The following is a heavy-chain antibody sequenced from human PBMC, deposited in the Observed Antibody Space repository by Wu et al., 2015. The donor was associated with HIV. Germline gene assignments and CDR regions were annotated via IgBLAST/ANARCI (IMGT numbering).Heavy chain of an antibody. Sequence: QVQLVQSGSEMKKPGSSLKLSCKASGGTFSNYAISWVRQAPGQRLEWMGGIVPMFGRAVYAQKFQGRVSITADESTGTAYMEFSSLRSEDTAVYYCAGRDSRIRGEGKKSGYYHFYTDVWGRGTTVTVSS. CDR2: IVPMFGRA. CDR1: GGTFSNYA. J-gene: IGHJ6*03. V-gene: IGHV1-69*12. CDR3: AGRDSRIRGEGKKSGYYHFYTDV. D-gene: IGHD3-10*01.